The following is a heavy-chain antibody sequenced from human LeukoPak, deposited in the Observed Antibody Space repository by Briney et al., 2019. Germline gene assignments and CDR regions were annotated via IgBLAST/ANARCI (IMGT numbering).Heavy chain of an antibody. CDR3: ARGDNSGWRNVYYFDY. D-gene: IGHD6-19*01. J-gene: IGHJ4*02. Sequence: PGRSLRLSCAASGFTFSSYGMHWVRQAPGRGLEWVAVIWFDESNKYYADSVKGRFTISRDNAKNSLYLQMNSLRAEDTAVYYCARGDNSGWRNVYYFDYWGQGTLVTVSS. CDR2: IWFDESNK. CDR1: GFTFSSYG. V-gene: IGHV3-33*01.